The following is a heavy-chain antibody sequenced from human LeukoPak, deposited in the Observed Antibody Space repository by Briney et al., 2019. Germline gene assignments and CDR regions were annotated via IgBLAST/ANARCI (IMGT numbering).Heavy chain of an antibody. V-gene: IGHV3-23*01. CDR2: ISGSGGST. D-gene: IGHD3-16*01. CDR3: AKDLRYDYVWERYQEDY. J-gene: IGHJ4*02. Sequence: GGSLRLSCAASGLTFSSYAMSWVRQAPGKGLEWVSAISGSGGSTYYADSVKGRFTISRDNSKNTLYLQMNSLRAEDTAVYYCAKDLRYDYVWERYQEDYWGQGTLVTVSS. CDR1: GLTFSSYA.